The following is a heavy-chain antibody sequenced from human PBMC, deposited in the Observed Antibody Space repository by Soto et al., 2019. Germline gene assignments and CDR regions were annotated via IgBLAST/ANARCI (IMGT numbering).Heavy chain of an antibody. V-gene: IGHV3-21*01. D-gene: IGHD6-13*01. J-gene: IGHJ4*02. CDR2: ISSSSSYI. CDR3: VRGGTIAAVGDF. CDR1: GFTFSSYS. Sequence: PGWSLRLSCAASGFTFSSYSMNWVRQAPGKGLEWVSSISSSSSYIYYADSVKGRFTISRDNAKNSLYLQMNSLRAEDTAVYYCVRGGTIAAVGDFWAQGTLVTVSS.